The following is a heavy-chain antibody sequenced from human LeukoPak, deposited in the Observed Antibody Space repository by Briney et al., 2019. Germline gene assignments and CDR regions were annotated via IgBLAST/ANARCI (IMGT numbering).Heavy chain of an antibody. Sequence: ASVKVSCKASGYTFTSYGISWVRQAPGQGLEWMGWISAYNGNTNYAQKLQGRVTMTTDTSTSTAYMELRSLRSEDTAVYYCARQRGGQYEDGFDIWGQGTMVTVSS. V-gene: IGHV1-18*01. J-gene: IGHJ3*02. CDR1: GYTFTSYG. CDR3: ARQRGGQYEDGFDI. D-gene: IGHD2-8*01. CDR2: ISAYNGNT.